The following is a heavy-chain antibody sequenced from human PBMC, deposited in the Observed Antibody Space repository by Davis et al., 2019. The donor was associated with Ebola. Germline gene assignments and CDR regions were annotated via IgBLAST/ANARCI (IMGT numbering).Heavy chain of an antibody. CDR1: GFTFSSYA. Sequence: GESLKISCAASGFTFSSYAMSWVRQAPGKGLEWVSAISGSDGRTYYADSVKGRFTISRDNSKNTLYLQMNSLRAEDTAVYYCARDPDPYYDFWSGYYTGNWFDPWGQGTLVTVSS. V-gene: IGHV3-23*01. J-gene: IGHJ5*02. CDR3: ARDPDPYYDFWSGYYTGNWFDP. D-gene: IGHD3-3*01. CDR2: ISGSDGRT.